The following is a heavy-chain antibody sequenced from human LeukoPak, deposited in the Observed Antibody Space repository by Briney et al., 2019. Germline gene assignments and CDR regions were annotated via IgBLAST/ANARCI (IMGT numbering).Heavy chain of an antibody. D-gene: IGHD6-13*01. CDR2: IYTSGST. J-gene: IGHJ3*02. CDR1: GGSISSYY. Sequence: PSETLSLTCTVSGGSISSYYWSWIRQPAGKGLEWIGRIYTSGSTNYNPSLKSRVTMSVDTSKNQFSLKLSSVTAADTAVYYCARDASSSWYGDAFDIWGQGTMVTVSS. CDR3: ARDASSSWYGDAFDI. V-gene: IGHV4-4*07.